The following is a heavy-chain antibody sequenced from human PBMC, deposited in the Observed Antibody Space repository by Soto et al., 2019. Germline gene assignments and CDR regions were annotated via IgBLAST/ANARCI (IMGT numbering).Heavy chain of an antibody. CDR2: IYYSGST. CDR3: ARYYYDSSGYYWSPRDPPYGMDV. J-gene: IGHJ6*02. V-gene: IGHV4-31*03. Sequence: PSETLSLTCTVSGGSISSGGYYWSWIRQHPGKGLEWIGYIYYSGSTYYNPSLKSRVTISVDTSKNQFSLKLSSVTAADTPVYYCARYYYDSSGYYWSPRDPPYGMDVWGQGTTVT. CDR1: GGSISSGGYY. D-gene: IGHD3-22*01.